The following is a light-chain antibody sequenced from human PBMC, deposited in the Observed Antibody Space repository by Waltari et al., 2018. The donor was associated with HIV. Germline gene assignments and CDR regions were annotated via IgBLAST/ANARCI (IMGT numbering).Light chain of an antibody. V-gene: IGLV2-23*02. CDR1: SSDVGGFNY. Sequence: QSALTQPASVSGSPGQSITISCTGTSSDVGGFNYVSWYQQHPGKAPKLMIYDINTRPSGVSNRFSGSKSGNTASLTISGVQAEDEADYYCCSHAGTTTLVFGGGTKLTVL. CDR3: CSHAGTTTLV. CDR2: DIN. J-gene: IGLJ2*01.